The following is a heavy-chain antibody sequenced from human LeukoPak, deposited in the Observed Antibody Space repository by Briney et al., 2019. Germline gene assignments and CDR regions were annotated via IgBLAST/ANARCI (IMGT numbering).Heavy chain of an antibody. J-gene: IGHJ4*02. D-gene: IGHD4-23*01. V-gene: IGHV4-31*03. CDR3: ARENLYGGNPCYFDY. Sequence: SETLSLTCTVSGGSISSSSYYWGWIRQHPGKGLEWIGYIYYSGSTYYNPSLKSRVTISVDTSKNQFSLKLSSVTAADTAVYYCARENLYGGNPCYFDYWGQGTLVTVSS. CDR2: IYYSGST. CDR1: GGSISSSSYY.